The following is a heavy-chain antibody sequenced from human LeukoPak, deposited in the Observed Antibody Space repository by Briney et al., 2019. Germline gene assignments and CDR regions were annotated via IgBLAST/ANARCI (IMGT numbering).Heavy chain of an antibody. Sequence: ASVKVSCKASGYTFTSYDINWVRQATGQGLEWMGWMNPKSGNTGYAQKFQGRVTMTRNTSISTAYMELSSLRSEDTAVYYCSSLAYCGGDCYPYYFDYWGQGTLVTVSS. CDR1: GYTFTSYD. CDR3: SSLAYCGGDCYPYYFDY. V-gene: IGHV1-8*01. D-gene: IGHD2-21*02. J-gene: IGHJ4*02. CDR2: MNPKSGNT.